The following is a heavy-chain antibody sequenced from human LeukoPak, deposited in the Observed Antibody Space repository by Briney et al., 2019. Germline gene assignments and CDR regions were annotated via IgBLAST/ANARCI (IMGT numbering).Heavy chain of an antibody. V-gene: IGHV1-2*02. CDR1: GYTFTGYY. CDR2: INPNSGGT. J-gene: IGHJ6*03. Sequence: ASVKVSCKASGYTFTGYYMHWVRQAPGQGLEWMGWINPNSGGTNYAQKFQGRVTMTRDTSMSTAYMELSRLRSDDTAMYYCARDIALSPGAYEYYYYMDVWGKGTTVTVSS. D-gene: IGHD3-22*01. CDR3: ARDIALSPGAYEYYYYMDV.